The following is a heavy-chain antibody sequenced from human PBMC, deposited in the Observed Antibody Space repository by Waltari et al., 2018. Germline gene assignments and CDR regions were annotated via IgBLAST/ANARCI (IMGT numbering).Heavy chain of an antibody. CDR2: ISSSWTL. D-gene: IGHD1-26*01. Sequence: EVQLVESGGGLVQPGGSLRLSCAASGFTFSSYSMNWVRQAPGKGLEWVSYISSSWTLYNGDSGKGRCTIARDNATNSLYLQMNSLRAEDTAVYYCARDARIVGATHAFDIWGQGTMVTVSS. J-gene: IGHJ3*02. V-gene: IGHV3-48*01. CDR3: ARDARIVGATHAFDI. CDR1: GFTFSSYS.